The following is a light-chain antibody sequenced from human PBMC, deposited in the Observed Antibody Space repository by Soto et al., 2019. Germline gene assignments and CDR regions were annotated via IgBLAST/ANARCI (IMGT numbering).Light chain of an antibody. Sequence: DIQMTQSPSSLSASVGDSVTITFRASQDINNFLSWFQQKPGKAPKSLIFAASSLHSGVPSRFSGSGSGTDFTLTISSLQAEDFGIYYCQQYNSQSWTFGQGTKVDIK. CDR3: QQYNSQSWT. J-gene: IGKJ1*01. V-gene: IGKV1-16*01. CDR2: AAS. CDR1: QDINNF.